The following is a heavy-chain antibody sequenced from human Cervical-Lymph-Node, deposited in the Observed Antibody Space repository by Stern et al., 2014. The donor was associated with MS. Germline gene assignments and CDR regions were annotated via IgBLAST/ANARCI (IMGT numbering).Heavy chain of an antibody. CDR3: ARGLPGYYPTDV. CDR1: GFTLTGNY. J-gene: IGHJ6*02. Sequence: QVQLVQSGAEVKKPGASLKVSCEASGFTLTGNYVHWVRQAPGQGLEWMGWINPNNGATNYAQKFQGRITMTRDTPINTAYMDLNRLTSDDTAVYSCARGLPGYYPTDVWGQGTTVTVSS. D-gene: IGHD2-8*02. V-gene: IGHV1-2*02. CDR2: INPNNGAT.